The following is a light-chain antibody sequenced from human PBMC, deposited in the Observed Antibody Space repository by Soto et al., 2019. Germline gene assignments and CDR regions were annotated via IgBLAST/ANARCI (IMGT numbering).Light chain of an antibody. CDR3: LSADSSRLYV. V-gene: IGLV3-25*02. CDR2: KDT. Sequence: SYGLTQPPSVSVSPGQTARITCSGDELPKEYAYWYQQKPGQAPLLVIYKDTERPSGIPERFSASSSGTTVTLTISGVQAEDEGDYYCLSADSSRLYVFGTGTKVTVL. CDR1: ELPKEY. J-gene: IGLJ1*01.